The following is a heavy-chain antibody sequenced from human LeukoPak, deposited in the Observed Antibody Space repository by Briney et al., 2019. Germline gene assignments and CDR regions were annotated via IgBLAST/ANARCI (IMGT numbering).Heavy chain of an antibody. V-gene: IGHV4-34*01. Sequence: PSETLSLTCAVYGGSFSGYYWSWIRQPPGKGLEWIGVINHSGSTNYNPSPKSRVTISVDTSKNQFSLKLSSVTAADTAVYYCARSVVATSRGYYYGMDVWGQGTTVTVSS. CDR2: INHSGST. D-gene: IGHD5-12*01. J-gene: IGHJ6*02. CDR3: ARSVVATSRGYYYGMDV. CDR1: GGSFSGYY.